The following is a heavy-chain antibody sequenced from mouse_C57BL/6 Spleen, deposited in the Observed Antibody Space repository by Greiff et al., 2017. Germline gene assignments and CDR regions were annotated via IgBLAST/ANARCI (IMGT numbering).Heavy chain of an antibody. CDR2: ISDGGSYT. Sequence: VQLKESGGGLVKPGGSLKLSCAASGFTFSSYAMSWVRQTPEKRLEWVATISDGGSYTYYPDNVKGRFIISRDNAKNNLYLQMSHLKSEDTAMYYCARVEDGYDEGAWFAYWGQGTLVTVSA. J-gene: IGHJ3*01. V-gene: IGHV5-4*01. CDR1: GFTFSSYA. D-gene: IGHD2-2*01. CDR3: ARVEDGYDEGAWFAY.